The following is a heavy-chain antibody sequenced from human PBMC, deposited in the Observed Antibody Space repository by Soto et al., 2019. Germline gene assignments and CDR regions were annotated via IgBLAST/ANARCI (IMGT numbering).Heavy chain of an antibody. CDR2: ISGSGGST. Sequence: EVQLLESGGGLVQPGGSLRLSCAASGFTFSSYAMSWVRQAPGKGVEWVSAISGSGGSTYYADSVKGRFTISRDNSKNTLYLQMNSLSAVDTAVYYCGVYAYGSGMNWGQGTLVTVFS. CDR1: GFTFSSYA. CDR3: GVYAYGSGMN. J-gene: IGHJ4*02. D-gene: IGHD3-10*01. V-gene: IGHV3-23*01.